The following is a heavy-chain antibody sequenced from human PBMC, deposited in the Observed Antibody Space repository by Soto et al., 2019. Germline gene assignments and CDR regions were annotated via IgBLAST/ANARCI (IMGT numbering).Heavy chain of an antibody. V-gene: IGHV1-18*01. J-gene: IGHJ4*02. CDR1: GYTFTSYG. CDR2: ISAYNGNT. CDR3: ARGWYYYDSSGYYHFDY. D-gene: IGHD3-22*01. Sequence: ASVKVSCKASGYTFTSYGISWVRQAPGQGLEWMGWISAYNGNTNYAQKLQGRVTMTTDTSTSTAYMELRSLRSDDTAVYYCARGWYYYDSSGYYHFDYWGQGTLVTVSS.